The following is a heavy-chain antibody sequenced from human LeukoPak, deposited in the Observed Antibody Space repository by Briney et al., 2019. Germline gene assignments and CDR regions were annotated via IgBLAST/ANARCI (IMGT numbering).Heavy chain of an antibody. CDR1: GFTFSSYA. V-gene: IGHV3-30-3*02. Sequence: GRSLRLSCAASGFTFSSYAMHWVRQAPGKGLEWVAVISYDGSNKYYADSVKGRFTISRDNSKNTLYLQMNSLRAEDTAVYYCAKTRRDGYNFDYWGQGTLVTVSS. D-gene: IGHD5-12*01. CDR2: ISYDGSNK. J-gene: IGHJ4*02. CDR3: AKTRRDGYNFDY.